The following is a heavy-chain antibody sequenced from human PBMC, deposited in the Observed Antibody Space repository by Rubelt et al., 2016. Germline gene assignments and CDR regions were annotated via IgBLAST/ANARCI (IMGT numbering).Heavy chain of an antibody. CDR1: GGSFSGYY. CDR2: INHSGST. Sequence: QLQLQESGPGLVKPSETLSLTCAVYGGSFSGYYWSWIRQPPGKGLEWIGEINHSGSTNYNPSLKSRVTISVDTSKNQFSLKLSSVTAADTAVYYCTSGSSEWLMDAFDIWGQGTMVTVSS. CDR3: TSGSSEWLMDAFDI. D-gene: IGHD6-19*01. V-gene: IGHV4-34*01. J-gene: IGHJ3*02.